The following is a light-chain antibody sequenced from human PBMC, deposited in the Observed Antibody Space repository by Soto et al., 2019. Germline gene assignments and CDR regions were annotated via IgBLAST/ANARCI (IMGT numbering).Light chain of an antibody. V-gene: IGKV1-5*01. J-gene: IGKJ2*01. CDR3: QQYNSYSRA. CDR1: QSISSG. Sequence: DIQMTQSPSTLSASVGDRVTITCRASQSISSGLAWYQQKPGKAPKLLIYDASSLESGVPSRFSGSGSGTDFTLTISSLQPDDCATYDCQQYNSYSRAFGQGTKLEIK. CDR2: DAS.